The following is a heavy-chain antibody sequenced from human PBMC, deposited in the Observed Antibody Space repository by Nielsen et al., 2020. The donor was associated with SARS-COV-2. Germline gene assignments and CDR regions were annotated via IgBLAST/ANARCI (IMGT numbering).Heavy chain of an antibody. CDR2: INHSGST. CDR1: GGSFSGYY. CDR3: ARGGWWELHPFDY. J-gene: IGHJ4*02. V-gene: IGHV4-34*01. D-gene: IGHD1-26*01. Sequence: SETLSLTCAVYGGSFSGYYWSWIRQPPGKGLEWIGEINHSGSTNYNPSLKSRVTISVDTSKNQFSLKLSSVTAADTAVYYCARGGWWELHPFDYWGQGTLVTVSS.